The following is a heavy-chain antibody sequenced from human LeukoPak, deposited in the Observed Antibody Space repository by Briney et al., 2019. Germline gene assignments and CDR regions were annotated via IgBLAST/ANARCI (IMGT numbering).Heavy chain of an antibody. J-gene: IGHJ3*02. Sequence: GVLRLSCAASGFTFSDYYMSWIRQAPGKGLEWVSYISSSGSTIYYADSVNGRFTISRDNAKNSLYLQMNSLRAEDTAVYYCARVDYDFWSGYFAPDRPREKNDAFGIWGQGTMVTVSS. D-gene: IGHD3-3*01. CDR2: ISSSGSTI. CDR1: GFTFSDYY. V-gene: IGHV3-11*04. CDR3: ARVDYDFWSGYFAPDRPREKNDAFGI.